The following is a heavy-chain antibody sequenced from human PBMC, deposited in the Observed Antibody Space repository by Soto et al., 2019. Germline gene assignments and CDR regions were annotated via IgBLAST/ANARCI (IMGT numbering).Heavy chain of an antibody. D-gene: IGHD3-22*01. J-gene: IGHJ4*02. Sequence: QVQLVQSGAEVKKPGSSMKVSCKASGDTFSSYAISWVRQAPGQGLEWMGGIIPILGTPNYAQKFQGRVTITADKSTNTAYMELSSLRSEDTAVYYCARERSRYDRSGYYRPDYWGQGTLVTVSS. CDR2: IIPILGTP. CDR1: GDTFSSYA. CDR3: ARERSRYDRSGYYRPDY. V-gene: IGHV1-69*06.